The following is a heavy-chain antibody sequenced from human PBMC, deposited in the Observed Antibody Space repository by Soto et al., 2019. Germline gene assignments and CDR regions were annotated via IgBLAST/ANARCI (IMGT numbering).Heavy chain of an antibody. CDR2: ISSSSSYI. V-gene: IGHV3-21*01. CDR3: AREPRAGATLDAFDI. Sequence: GGSLRLSCAASGFTFSSYSMNWVRQAPGKGLEWVSSISSSSSYIYYADSLKGRFTISRDNAKNSLYLQMNSLRAEDTAVYYCAREPRAGATLDAFDIWGQGPMATASS. CDR1: GFTFSSYS. J-gene: IGHJ3*02. D-gene: IGHD6-13*01.